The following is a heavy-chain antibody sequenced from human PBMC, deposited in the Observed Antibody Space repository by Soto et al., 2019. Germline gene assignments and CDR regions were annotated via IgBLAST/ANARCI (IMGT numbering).Heavy chain of an antibody. V-gene: IGHV1-8*01. Sequence: QVQLVQSGAEVKKPGASVKVSCKASGYTFTSDDLNWVRQATGQGLEWMGWMNPNSGNTGYAQQFQGRVTRTRNTSISTAYMELSSLRSEDTAVYYCATVGLFRKFDPWGQGTLVTVSS. CDR3: ATVGLFRKFDP. CDR1: GYTFTSDD. CDR2: MNPNSGNT. D-gene: IGHD2-21*01. J-gene: IGHJ5*02.